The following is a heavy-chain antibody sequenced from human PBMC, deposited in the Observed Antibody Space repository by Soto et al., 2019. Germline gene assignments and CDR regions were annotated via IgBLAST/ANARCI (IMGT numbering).Heavy chain of an antibody. V-gene: IGHV3-9*01. CDR3: AKEIVGAINY. CDR2: ISWNSGNI. CDR1: GFTFDDYA. Sequence: GGSLRLSCAASGFTFDDYAMHWVRQAPGKGLEWVSGISWNSGNIGYADSVKGRFTISRDNANNSLYLQMNSLRPEDTALYYCAKEIVGAINYWGQGTLATVSS. D-gene: IGHD1-26*01. J-gene: IGHJ4*02.